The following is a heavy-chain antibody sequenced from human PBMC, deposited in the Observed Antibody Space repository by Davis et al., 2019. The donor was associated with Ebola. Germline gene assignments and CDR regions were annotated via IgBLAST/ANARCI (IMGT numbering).Heavy chain of an antibody. Sequence: GESLKISCKGSGYSFTSYWISWVRQMPGKGLESMGIIFPGDSDTRYSPSFQGQVTISADKSISTAYLQWSSLKASDTAMYYCARGTDGYNPGGYFDSWGQGTLVTVSS. CDR2: IFPGDSDT. CDR3: ARGTDGYNPGGYFDS. D-gene: IGHD5-24*01. V-gene: IGHV5-51*01. CDR1: GYSFTSYW. J-gene: IGHJ4*02.